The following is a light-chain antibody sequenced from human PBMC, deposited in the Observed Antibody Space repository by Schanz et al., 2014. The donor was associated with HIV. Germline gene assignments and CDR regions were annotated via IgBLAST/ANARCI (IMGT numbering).Light chain of an antibody. Sequence: QSALTQPASVSGSPGQSINNPRKGTSSDVGGQYLAPLYQQHAGKAPKLMIFDVSNRPSGVSYRFSGSKSGNTASLTISGLQAEDEADYYCSSYSLPLSHWVFGGGTKVTVL. CDR3: SSYSLPLSHWV. V-gene: IGLV2-14*01. J-gene: IGLJ3*02. CDR2: DVS. CDR1: SSDVGGQYL.